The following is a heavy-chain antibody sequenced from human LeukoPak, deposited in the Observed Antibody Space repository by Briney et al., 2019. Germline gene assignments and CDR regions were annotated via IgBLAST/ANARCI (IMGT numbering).Heavy chain of an antibody. J-gene: IGHJ4*02. CDR3: ARRSEKSGPDY. V-gene: IGHV3-30*07. CDR2: ISYDGSNK. CDR1: GFTFSSYA. Sequence: GRSLRLSCAASGFTFSSYAMHWVRQAPGKGLEWVAVISYDGSNKYYADSVKGRFTISRDNAKNSLYLQMNSLRAEDTAVYYCARRSEKSGPDYWGQGTLVTVSS.